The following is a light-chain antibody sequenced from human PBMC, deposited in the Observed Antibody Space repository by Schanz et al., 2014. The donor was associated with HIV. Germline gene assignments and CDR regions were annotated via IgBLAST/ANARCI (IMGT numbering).Light chain of an antibody. Sequence: QSVLTQPPSVSAAPGQRVTISCSGGALNLGHNFVSWFQQFPGTAPKLLIYDNYKRPSGIPDRFSGSKSGTSATLGITGLQAGDEADYYCGTWDTGLSVVVFGGGTKLTVL. CDR3: GTWDTGLSVVV. J-gene: IGLJ2*01. V-gene: IGLV1-51*01. CDR2: DNY. CDR1: ALNLGHNF.